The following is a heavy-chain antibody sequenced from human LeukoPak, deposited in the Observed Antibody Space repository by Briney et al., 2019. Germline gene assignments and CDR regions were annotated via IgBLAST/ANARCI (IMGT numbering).Heavy chain of an antibody. CDR2: ISWNSGST. V-gene: IGHV3-9*01. D-gene: IGHD3-10*01. Sequence: PGGSLRLSCAASGFTFSNYWMHWVRQAPGKGLEWVSGISWNSGSTGYEDSVKGRFTISRDNAKNSLYLQMNSLRAEDTALYYCTREDSGGGSGFDYWGQGTLVTVSS. CDR1: GFTFSNYW. J-gene: IGHJ4*02. CDR3: TREDSGGGSGFDY.